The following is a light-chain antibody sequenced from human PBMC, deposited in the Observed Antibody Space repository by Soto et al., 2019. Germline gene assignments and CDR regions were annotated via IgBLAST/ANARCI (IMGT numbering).Light chain of an antibody. CDR2: LGY. J-gene: IGKJ2*01. V-gene: IGKV2-28*01. CDR1: QSLLHSNGKIF. CDR3: MQGLQTPST. Sequence: DFVMTQSPLSLPTAPGEPASISCRSSQSLLHSNGKIFFDWYLQKPGQSPQSLISLGYNRASGVPDRFSGSVSGTEFTLKISRVEAGDVGVYDCMQGLQTPSTFGQGTKLEIK.